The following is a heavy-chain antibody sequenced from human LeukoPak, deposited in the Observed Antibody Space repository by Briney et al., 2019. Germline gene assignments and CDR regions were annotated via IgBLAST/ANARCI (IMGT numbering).Heavy chain of an antibody. J-gene: IGHJ4*02. V-gene: IGHV1-2*02. CDR1: GYTFTGYY. CDR3: ARDSDSSSWYGRRYYFDY. D-gene: IGHD6-13*01. Sequence: ASVKVSCKASGYTFTGYYMHWVRQAPGQGLEWMGWINPNSGGTNCAQKFQGRVTMTRDTSISTAYMELSRLRSDDTAVYYCARDSDSSSWYGRRYYFDYWGQGTLVTVSS. CDR2: INPNSGGT.